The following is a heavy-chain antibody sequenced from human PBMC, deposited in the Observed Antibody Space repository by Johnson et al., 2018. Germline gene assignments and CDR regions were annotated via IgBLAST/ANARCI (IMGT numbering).Heavy chain of an antibody. Sequence: QVQLVESGGGVVQPGRSXRLSCAASGFTFSDYGIHWVRQAPGKGLAWVAIISYDGSDTYYADSVKGRFTISRDNSKNTLYLQMSSLRAEDTAVYYCAKDLTGPYYYGMDVWGQGTTVTVSS. CDR3: AKDLTGPYYYGMDV. CDR1: GFTFSDYG. V-gene: IGHV3-30*18. CDR2: ISYDGSDT. J-gene: IGHJ6*02. D-gene: IGHD3-10*01.